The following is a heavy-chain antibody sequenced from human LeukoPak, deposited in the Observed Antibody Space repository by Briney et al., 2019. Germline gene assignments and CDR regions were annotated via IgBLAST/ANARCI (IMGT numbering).Heavy chain of an antibody. CDR1: GFTFSSYS. CDR2: ISGSGGST. J-gene: IGHJ4*02. Sequence: GGSLRLSCVASGFTFSSYSMNWVRQAPGKGLEWVSAISGSGGSTYYADSVKGRFTISRDNSKNTLYLQMNSLRAEDTAVYYCAKASLYYYDSSGYRGYFDYWGQGTLVTVSS. V-gene: IGHV3-23*01. CDR3: AKASLYYYDSSGYRGYFDY. D-gene: IGHD3-22*01.